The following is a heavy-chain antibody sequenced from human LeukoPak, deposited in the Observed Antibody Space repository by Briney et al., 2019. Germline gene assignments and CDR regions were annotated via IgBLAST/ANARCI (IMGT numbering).Heavy chain of an antibody. CDR2: INHSGST. CDR3: ARGRKYGDYYYYYYGMDV. D-gene: IGHD4-17*01. Sequence: SETLSLTCTVSGGSIRSSSYYWGWIRQPPGKGLEWIGEINHSGSTNYNPSLKSRVTISVDTSKNQFSLKLSSVTAANTAVYYCARGRKYGDYYYYYYGMDVWGQGTTVTVSS. CDR1: GGSIRSSSYY. V-gene: IGHV4-39*07. J-gene: IGHJ6*02.